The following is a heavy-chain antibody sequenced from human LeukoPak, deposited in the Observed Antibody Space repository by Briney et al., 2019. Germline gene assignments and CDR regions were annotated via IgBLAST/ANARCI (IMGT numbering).Heavy chain of an antibody. CDR3: ARDSSWTDYYYYYMDV. Sequence: GGSLRLSCAASGFTFSSYAMSWVRQAPGKGLEWVSAISGSGGSTYYADSVKGRFTISRDNSKNTLYLQVNSLRAEDTAVYYCARDSSWTDYYYYYMDVWGKGTTVTISS. V-gene: IGHV3-23*01. J-gene: IGHJ6*03. CDR1: GFTFSSYA. D-gene: IGHD6-13*01. CDR2: ISGSGGST.